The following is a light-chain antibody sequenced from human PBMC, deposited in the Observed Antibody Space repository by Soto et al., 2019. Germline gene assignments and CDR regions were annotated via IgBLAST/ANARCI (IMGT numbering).Light chain of an antibody. CDR1: SSDVGGHNY. CDR3: SSYTSTNNWV. Sequence: QSALTQPASVSGSPGQSITISCTGTSSDVGGHNYVSWYQQHPGKAPKFMIFEVSNRPSGVSNRFSGSKSGNTASLTISGLQAEDEADYYCSSYTSTNNWVFGGGTKLTVL. J-gene: IGLJ3*02. V-gene: IGLV2-14*01. CDR2: EVS.